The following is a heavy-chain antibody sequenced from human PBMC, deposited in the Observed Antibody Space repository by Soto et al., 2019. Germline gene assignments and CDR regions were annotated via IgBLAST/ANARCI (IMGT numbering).Heavy chain of an antibody. J-gene: IGHJ3*02. CDR2: ISQSGNT. V-gene: IGHV4-34*01. Sequence: PSAPLSLTCSIYSGSFSGYYWSWIRQPPGQGLEWIGEISQSGNTNYSPSLKSRVSISIDTSKKQFSLKLSSVTAADTAVYYCARHSAVAGQAFDIWGQGTMVT. D-gene: IGHD6-19*01. CDR1: SGSFSGYY. CDR3: ARHSAVAGQAFDI.